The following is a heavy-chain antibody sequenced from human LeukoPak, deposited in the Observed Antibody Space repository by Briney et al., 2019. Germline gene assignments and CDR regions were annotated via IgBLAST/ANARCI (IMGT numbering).Heavy chain of an antibody. V-gene: IGHV3-7*01. CDR1: GFTFSRYW. Sequence: GGSLRLSCAASGFTFSRYWMSWVRQTPGKGLEWVANINLDGSDKYYVDSVKGRLTISRDNAKNSLYLQMNRLRAEDTVVYYCARDARVIVDYWGQGTLVTVSS. CDR2: INLDGSDK. CDR3: ARDARVIVDY. J-gene: IGHJ4*02. D-gene: IGHD2/OR15-2a*01.